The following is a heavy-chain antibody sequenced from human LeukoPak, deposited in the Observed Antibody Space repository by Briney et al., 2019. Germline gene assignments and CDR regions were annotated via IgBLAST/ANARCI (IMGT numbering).Heavy chain of an antibody. CDR2: VSGSGGTT. V-gene: IGHV3-23*01. CDR3: AKLLRAGRLLTISLDS. J-gene: IGHJ4*02. D-gene: IGHD3-10*01. Sequence: PGGSLRLSCAASKFSFSLYNMNWVRQAPGKGLEWVSAVSGSGGTTHYADSAKGRFTISRDNSKNTLYLQLNSLRAEDTAVYYCAKLLRAGRLLTISLDSWGQGTLVTVSS. CDR1: KFSFSLYN.